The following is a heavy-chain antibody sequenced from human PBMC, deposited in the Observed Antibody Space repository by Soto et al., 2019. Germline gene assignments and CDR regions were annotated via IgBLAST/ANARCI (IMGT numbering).Heavy chain of an antibody. V-gene: IGHV3-30*18. CDR1: GFTFSSYG. J-gene: IGHJ4*02. Sequence: GGSLRLSCAASGFTFSSYGMHWVRQAPGKGLEWVAVISYDGSNKYYADSVKDRFTISRDNSKNTLYLQMNSLRAEDTAVYYCAKGPIVVVITGGTDYWGQGTLVTVSS. D-gene: IGHD3-22*01. CDR2: ISYDGSNK. CDR3: AKGPIVVVITGGTDY.